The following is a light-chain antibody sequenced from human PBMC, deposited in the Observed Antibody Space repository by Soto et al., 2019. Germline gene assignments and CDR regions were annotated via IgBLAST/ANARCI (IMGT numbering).Light chain of an antibody. V-gene: IGLV2-23*02. J-gene: IGLJ1*01. CDR1: SSDVGGYNY. Sequence: QSALTQPASVSGSPGQSITISCTGTSSDVGGYNYVSWYQQHPGKAPKLMIYEVSKRPSGVSNRFSGSKSGNTASLTISGLQAEDEADYYCCSYAGSSTFFGTGTKVTVL. CDR3: CSYAGSSTF. CDR2: EVS.